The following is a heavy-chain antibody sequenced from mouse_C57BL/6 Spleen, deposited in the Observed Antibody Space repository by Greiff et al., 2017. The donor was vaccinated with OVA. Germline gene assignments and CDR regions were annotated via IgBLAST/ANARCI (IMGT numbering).Heavy chain of an antibody. D-gene: IGHD1-1*01. CDR2: ISSGGDYI. Sequence: EVKVVESGEGLVKPGGSLKLSCAASGFTFSSYAMSWVRQTPEKRLEWVAYISSGGDYIYYADTVKGRFTISRDNARNTLYLQMSSLKSEDTAMYYCTRHGTLYAMDYWGQGTSVTVSA. V-gene: IGHV5-9-1*02. CDR3: TRHGTLYAMDY. CDR1: GFTFSSYA. J-gene: IGHJ4*01.